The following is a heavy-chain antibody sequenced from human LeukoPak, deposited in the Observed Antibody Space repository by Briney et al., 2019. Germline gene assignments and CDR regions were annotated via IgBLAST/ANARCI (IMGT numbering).Heavy chain of an antibody. CDR2: INTDGSST. CDR3: ARHPRGRSVPLDY. CDR1: GFTFSSYY. D-gene: IGHD3-10*01. J-gene: IGHJ4*02. V-gene: IGHV3-74*01. Sequence: GGSLRLSCVASGFTFSSYYMHWIRQAPGKGPVWVSGINTDGSSTTYADSVKGRITISRDNAENSLYLQMNSLRAEDTALYYCARHPRGRSVPLDYWGQGTLVTVSS.